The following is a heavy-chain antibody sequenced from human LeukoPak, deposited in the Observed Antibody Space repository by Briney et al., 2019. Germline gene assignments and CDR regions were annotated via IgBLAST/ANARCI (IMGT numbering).Heavy chain of an antibody. CDR3: AREVGGKYYFDY. Sequence: SETLSLTCTVSGGSISSNSYYWGWIRQPPGKGLEWIGSIYYSGSTYYNPSLKSRVTISIDTSKNQFSLKLNSVTAADTAVYYCAREVGGKYYFDYWGQGTLVTVSS. J-gene: IGHJ4*02. D-gene: IGHD4-23*01. CDR2: IYYSGST. V-gene: IGHV4-39*07. CDR1: GGSISSNSYY.